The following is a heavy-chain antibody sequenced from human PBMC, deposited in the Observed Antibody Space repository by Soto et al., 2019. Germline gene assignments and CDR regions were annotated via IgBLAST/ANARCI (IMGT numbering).Heavy chain of an antibody. CDR1: GKSFSSHY. V-gene: IGHV4-34*01. CDR2: INHSGST. J-gene: IGHJ6*02. Sequence: SDDLCLNCPVYGKSFSSHYWRWIRQPPGKGLEWIGEINHSGSTNYNPSLKSRVTISVDTSKNQFSLKLSSVTAADTAVYYCARGRRSSYYYYGMDVWGQGTTVTVSS. CDR3: ARGRRSSYYYYGMDV.